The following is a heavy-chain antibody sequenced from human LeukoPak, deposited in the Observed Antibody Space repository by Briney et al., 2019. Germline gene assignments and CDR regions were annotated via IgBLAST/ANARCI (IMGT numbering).Heavy chain of an antibody. J-gene: IGHJ4*02. CDR1: GGSISSGSYY. CDR3: AKAHLYYDILTGYYSHYFDY. Sequence: PSETLSLTCTVSGGSISSGSYYWSWIRQPAGKGLEWIGRISTSGSTNYNPSLKSRVTISVDTSKNQFSLNLSSVTAADTAVYYCAKAHLYYDILTGYYSHYFDYWGQGTLVTVSS. V-gene: IGHV4-61*02. D-gene: IGHD3-9*01. CDR2: ISTSGST.